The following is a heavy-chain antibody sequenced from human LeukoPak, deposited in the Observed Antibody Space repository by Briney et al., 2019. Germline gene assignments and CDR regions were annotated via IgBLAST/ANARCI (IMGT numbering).Heavy chain of an antibody. Sequence: GGSLRLSCAASGFTFSSYSMNWVRQAPGKGLEGVSSISSSSSYIYYADSVKGRFTISRDNAKNSLYLQMNSLRAEDTAVYYCARDNYYDSSGYYLGHDAFDIWGQGTMVTVSS. V-gene: IGHV3-21*01. CDR3: ARDNYYDSSGYYLGHDAFDI. J-gene: IGHJ3*02. CDR2: ISSSSSYI. CDR1: GFTFSSYS. D-gene: IGHD3-22*01.